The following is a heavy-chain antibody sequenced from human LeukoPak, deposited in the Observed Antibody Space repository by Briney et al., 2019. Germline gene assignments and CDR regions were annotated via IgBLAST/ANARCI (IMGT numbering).Heavy chain of an antibody. J-gene: IGHJ6*03. CDR1: GGSSIGTY. V-gene: IGHV4-34*01. D-gene: IGHD6-13*01. Sequence: SSETLSLTCAVYGGSSIGTYWTGIPNPPGKGLDWIGEINKRESTNYNPSLKSRVTVSVDTSKNQFSLKLSSVTAADTAAYYCARGEPEYSSSWYPNYYYYYYMDVWGKGTTVTVSS. CDR2: INKREST. CDR3: ARGEPEYSSSWYPNYYYYYYMDV.